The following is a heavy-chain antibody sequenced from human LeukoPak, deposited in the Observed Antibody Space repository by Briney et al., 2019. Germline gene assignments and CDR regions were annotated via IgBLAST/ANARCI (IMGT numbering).Heavy chain of an antibody. D-gene: IGHD5-24*01. Sequence: SETLSLTCTVSGGSIISYYWSWVRQPPGKGLEWIGYIYYTGTTNFNPSLKSRATISLDTSKKQFSLKLNSVTAADTAVYYCARGDGYNSGLGYFFDNWGQGTLVTVSS. CDR1: GGSIISYY. J-gene: IGHJ4*02. CDR3: ARGDGYNSGLGYFFDN. CDR2: IYYTGTT. V-gene: IGHV4-59*08.